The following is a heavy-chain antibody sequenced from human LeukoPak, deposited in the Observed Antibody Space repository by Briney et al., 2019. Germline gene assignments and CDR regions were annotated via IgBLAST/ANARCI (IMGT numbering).Heavy chain of an antibody. CDR3: ASPPSGSYYAFDI. CDR2: MNPNSGNT. Sequence: ASVRVSCKASGYTFTSYDINWVRQAPGQGLEWMGWMNPNSGNTGYAQKFQGRVTMTTNTSISTAYMELSSLRSEDTAVYYCASPPSGSYYAFDIWGQGTMVTVSS. V-gene: IGHV1-8*01. D-gene: IGHD1-26*01. J-gene: IGHJ3*02. CDR1: GYTFTSYD.